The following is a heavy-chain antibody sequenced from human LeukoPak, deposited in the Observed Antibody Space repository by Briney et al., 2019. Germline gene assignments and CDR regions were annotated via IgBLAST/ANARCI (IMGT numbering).Heavy chain of an antibody. D-gene: IGHD5-18*01. CDR2: NRGSGGST. J-gene: IGHJ4*02. CDR1: GFTFSSYA. V-gene: IGHV3-23*01. CDR3: AKDQDTAMAPNFDY. Sequence: PGGSLRLSCAASGFTFSSYAMSWVRQTPGEGLEWVSANRGSGGSTYYADSVKGRFTISRDNSKNTLYLQMNSLRAEDTAVYYCAKDQDTAMAPNFDYWGQGTLVTVSS.